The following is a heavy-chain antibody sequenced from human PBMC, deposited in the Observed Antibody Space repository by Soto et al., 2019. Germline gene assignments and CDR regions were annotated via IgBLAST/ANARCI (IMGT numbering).Heavy chain of an antibody. J-gene: IGHJ4*02. CDR3: ARAAGPQYYFDY. CDR2: IYYSGST. V-gene: IGHV4-59*01. CDR1: GGSISSYY. Sequence: SETLSLTCTVSGGSISSYYWSWIRQPPGKGLEWIGYIYYSGSTNYNPSLKSRVTISVDTSKNQFSLKLSSVTAADTAVYYCARAAGPQYYFDYWGQGTLVTVSS.